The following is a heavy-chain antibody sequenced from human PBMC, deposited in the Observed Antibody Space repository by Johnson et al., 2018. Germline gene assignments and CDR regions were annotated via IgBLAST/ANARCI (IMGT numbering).Heavy chain of an antibody. CDR3: ARESALSNFWSGRDRLYYFDY. CDR2: IKFDGSDK. D-gene: IGHD3-3*01. Sequence: QVQLVQSGGGVVQPGRSLRLSCAASGFTFTNYDMHWVRQAPGTGLEWVAVIKFDGSDKYNADSVRGRFTISRDNAKNSLFLQMNNLRAEDTAVYYCARESALSNFWSGRDRLYYFDYWGQGTLVTVSS. CDR1: GFTFTNYD. J-gene: IGHJ4*02. V-gene: IGHV3-33*05.